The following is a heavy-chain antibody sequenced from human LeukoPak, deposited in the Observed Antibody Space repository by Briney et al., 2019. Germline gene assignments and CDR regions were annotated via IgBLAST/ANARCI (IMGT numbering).Heavy chain of an antibody. CDR2: ISGSGGST. V-gene: IGHV3-23*01. Sequence: GGSLRLSCAASGFTFSSYAMSWVRQAPGKGLEWVSAISGSGGSTYYADSVKGRLTISRDNSKNTLYLQMNSLRAEDTAVYYCAKGDYDILTGYYSYYYYAMDVWGQGTTVTVSS. CDR3: AKGDYDILTGYYSYYYYAMDV. J-gene: IGHJ6*02. CDR1: GFTFSSYA. D-gene: IGHD3-9*01.